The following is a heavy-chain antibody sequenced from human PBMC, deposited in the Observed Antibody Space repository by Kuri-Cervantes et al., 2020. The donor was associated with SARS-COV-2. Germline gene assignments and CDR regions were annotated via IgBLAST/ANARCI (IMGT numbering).Heavy chain of an antibody. V-gene: IGHV3-21*01. D-gene: IGHD4-11*01. J-gene: IGHJ4*02. CDR1: GFTFSSYS. CDR3: ARAPLSHSNAQPFWFDY. Sequence: GESLKISCAASGFTFSSYSMNWVRQAPGKGLEWVSYISTSSAYIYHGDSVKGRFIISRDNAKNSLYLQMNSLRAEDTAVYYCARAPLSHSNAQPFWFDYWGQGTLVTVSS. CDR2: ISTSSAYI.